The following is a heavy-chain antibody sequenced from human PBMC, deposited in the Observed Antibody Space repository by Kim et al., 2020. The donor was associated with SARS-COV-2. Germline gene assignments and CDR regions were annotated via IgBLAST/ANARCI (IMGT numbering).Heavy chain of an antibody. CDR2: INHSGST. Sequence: SETLSLTCAVYGGSFSGYYWSWIRQPPGKGLEWIGEINHSGSTNYNPSLKSRVTISVDTSKNQFSLKLSSVTAADTAVYYCARGWRYSGPAGYWGQGTLVTVSS. V-gene: IGHV4-34*01. CDR3: ARGWRYSGPAGY. CDR1: GGSFSGYY. J-gene: IGHJ4*02. D-gene: IGHD1-26*01.